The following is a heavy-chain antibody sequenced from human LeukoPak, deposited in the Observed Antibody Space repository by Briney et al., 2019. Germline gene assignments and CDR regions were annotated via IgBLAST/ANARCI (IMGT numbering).Heavy chain of an antibody. CDR2: IVLGSGNT. CDR1: GFTFTSSA. CDR3: AVDQGRPAGDAFDY. D-gene: IGHD2-2*01. J-gene: IGHJ4*02. Sequence: SVTVSCKFSGFTFTSSAEQWVRQARGQRLEWIGWIVLGSGNTNYAQKFQERLTITRDMSTTTAYMELSSLTSEDTAVYFCAVDQGRPAGDAFDYWGQGTLVTVSS. V-gene: IGHV1-58*01.